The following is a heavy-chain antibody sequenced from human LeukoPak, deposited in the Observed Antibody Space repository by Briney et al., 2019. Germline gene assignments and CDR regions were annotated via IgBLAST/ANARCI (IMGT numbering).Heavy chain of an antibody. CDR2: ISGGGDAT. Sequence: GGSLRLSCAASGFTFSSYEMNWVRQAPGKGLEWVSTISGGGDATYYADSVKGRFTISRDNSKNTLYLQMNSLRVEDTAVYYCARDSSMLRGPLVIYYFDFWGQGTLVTVSS. D-gene: IGHD3-10*01. CDR1: GFTFSSYE. CDR3: ARDSSMLRGPLVIYYFDF. V-gene: IGHV3-23*01. J-gene: IGHJ4*02.